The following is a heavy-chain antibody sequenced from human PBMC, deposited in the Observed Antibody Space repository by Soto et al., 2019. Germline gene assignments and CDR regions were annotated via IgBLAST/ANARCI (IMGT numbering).Heavy chain of an antibody. V-gene: IGHV1-69*04. CDR2: ISPNLGIA. Sequence: SVKVSCKASGGTFSSYTISWVRQAPGQGLEWMGRISPNLGIANYAQKLQGRVTMTADTSTSTAYMELRSLRSDDTAVYYCARDLAVGLVDYWGQGTLVTVSS. J-gene: IGHJ4*02. CDR1: GGTFSSYT. D-gene: IGHD6-19*01. CDR3: ARDLAVGLVDY.